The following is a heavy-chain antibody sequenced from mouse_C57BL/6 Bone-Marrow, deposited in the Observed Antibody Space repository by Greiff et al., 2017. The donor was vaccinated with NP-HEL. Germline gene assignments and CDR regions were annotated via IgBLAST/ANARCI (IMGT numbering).Heavy chain of an antibody. V-gene: IGHV1-78*01. D-gene: IGHD3-2*02. CDR3: ARSLRQLRLLFAY. J-gene: IGHJ3*01. Sequence: VQLQQSDAELVKPGASVKISCKVSGYTFTDHTIHWMKQRPEQGLEWIGYIYPRDGSTKYNEKFKGKATLTADESSSTAYMQLNSLSSEDSAVYFCARSLRQLRLLFAYWGQGTLVTVSA. CDR2: IYPRDGST. CDR1: GYTFTDHT.